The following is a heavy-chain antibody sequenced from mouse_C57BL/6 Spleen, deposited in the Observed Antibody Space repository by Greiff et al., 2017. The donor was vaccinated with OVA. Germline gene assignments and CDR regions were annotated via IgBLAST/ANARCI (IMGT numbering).Heavy chain of an antibody. J-gene: IGHJ2*01. CDR1: GYTFTSYW. D-gene: IGHD2-5*01. CDR2: IHPNSGST. V-gene: IGHV1-64*01. CDR3: ARSYSNLDY. Sequence: QVQLQQPGAELVKPGASVKLSCKASGYTFTSYWMHWVKQRPGQGLEWIGMIHPNSGSTNYNEKFTSKATLTVDKSSSTAYMQLSSLTSEDSAVYYCARSYSNLDYWGQGTTLTVSS.